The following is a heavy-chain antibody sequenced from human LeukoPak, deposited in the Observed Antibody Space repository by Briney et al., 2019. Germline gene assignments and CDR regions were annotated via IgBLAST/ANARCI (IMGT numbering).Heavy chain of an antibody. CDR3: ARDAARYYYYYMDV. D-gene: IGHD2-2*01. CDR1: GGSISSYY. J-gene: IGHJ6*03. Sequence: SETLSLTCTVSGGSISSYYRSWIRQPPGKGLEWIGYIYTSGSTNYNPSLKGRVTISVDTSKNQFSLKLSSVTAADTAVYYCARDAARYYYYYMDVWGKGTTVTVSS. CDR2: IYTSGST. V-gene: IGHV4-4*09.